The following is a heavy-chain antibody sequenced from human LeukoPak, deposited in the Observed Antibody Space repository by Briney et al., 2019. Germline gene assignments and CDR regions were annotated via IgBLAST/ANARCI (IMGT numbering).Heavy chain of an antibody. CDR1: GFTFSSYW. D-gene: IGHD3-22*01. J-gene: IGHJ4*02. CDR2: IKQDGSEK. CDR3: ARYRRITMIVVVSGAYFNY. Sequence: PGGSPRLSCAASGFTFSSYWMSWVRQAPGKGLEWVANIKQDGSEKYYVDSVKGRFTISRDNAKNSLYLQMNSLRAEDTAVYYCARYRRITMIVVVSGAYFNYWGQGTLVTVSS. V-gene: IGHV3-7*01.